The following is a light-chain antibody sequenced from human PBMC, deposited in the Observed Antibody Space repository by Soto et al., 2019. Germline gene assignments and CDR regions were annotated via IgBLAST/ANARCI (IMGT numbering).Light chain of an antibody. CDR2: EVR. J-gene: IGLJ2*01. V-gene: IGLV2-14*01. Sequence: QSVLTQPASVSGSPGQSITISCAGTSSDVADYKYVSWYQQHPCKAPKLMIYEVRNRPSGVSNRFSGSKSGNTASLTISGLQPEDEADYYCSSYTRRTTMLFGGGTKLTVL. CDR1: SSDVADYKY. CDR3: SSYTRRTTML.